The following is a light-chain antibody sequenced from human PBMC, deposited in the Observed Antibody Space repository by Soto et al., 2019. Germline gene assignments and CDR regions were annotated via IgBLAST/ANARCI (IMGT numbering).Light chain of an antibody. V-gene: IGKV1-9*01. J-gene: IGKJ5*01. CDR3: QHRHSYPIT. CDR2: TAS. Sequence: DIQLTQSPSFVSASVGDRVTITCRASQGISSYLAWYQQKPGKAPKLLIHTASTLQSGVPSRFSGSGCGTEFSLTISSLQPEDFATYYCQHRHSYPITFGQGTRLEIK. CDR1: QGISSY.